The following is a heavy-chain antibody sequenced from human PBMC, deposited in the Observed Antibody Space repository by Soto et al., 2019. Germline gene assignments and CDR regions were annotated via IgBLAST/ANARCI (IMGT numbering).Heavy chain of an antibody. J-gene: IGHJ5*02. Sequence: EVHLLESGGGLVQPGGSLRLSCAGTGFTFSSYGMNCVRQAPGKGLEWVSTIRGRAGNANYAASGKGRFTISRDDSTNTVHLLLNSLRAEDTAVYYCAKHLWFGASVFDPWGQGTVVIVSS. CDR1: GFTFSSYG. CDR2: IRGRAGNA. V-gene: IGHV3-23*01. CDR3: AKHLWFGASVFDP. D-gene: IGHD3-10*01.